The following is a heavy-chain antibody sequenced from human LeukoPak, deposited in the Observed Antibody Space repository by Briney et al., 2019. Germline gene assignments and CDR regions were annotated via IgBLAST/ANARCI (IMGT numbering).Heavy chain of an antibody. D-gene: IGHD4-17*01. CDR2: IKQDGSEK. V-gene: IGHV3-7*01. CDR3: ARGGNHGDYWYFDL. CDR1: GFTFSAYD. Sequence: GGSLRLSCAASGFTFSAYDMNWVRQAPGKGPEWVANIKQDGSEKYYVDSVKGRFTISRDNAETSLHLQMNSLRAEDTAVYYCARGGNHGDYWYFDLWGRGTLVTVSS. J-gene: IGHJ2*01.